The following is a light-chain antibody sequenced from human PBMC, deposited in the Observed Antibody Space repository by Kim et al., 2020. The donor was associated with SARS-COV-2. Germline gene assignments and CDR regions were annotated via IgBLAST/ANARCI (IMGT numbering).Light chain of an antibody. Sequence: VALGQTASITCGGNNNGSRSVHCYHLKPGQAPVLVLYRDGNRPSGIPERFSGSKSGNTATLTITRAQGDDEADYFCQVWDSNTSWVFGGGTQLTVL. V-gene: IGLV3-9*01. CDR1: NNGSRS. CDR2: RDG. J-gene: IGLJ3*02. CDR3: QVWDSNTSWV.